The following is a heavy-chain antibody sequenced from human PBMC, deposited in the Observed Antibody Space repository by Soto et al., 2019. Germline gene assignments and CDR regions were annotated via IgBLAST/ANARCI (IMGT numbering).Heavy chain of an antibody. V-gene: IGHV3-33*01. CDR3: ARETYYDFWSGYSLGMDV. CDR2: IWYDGSNK. D-gene: IGHD3-3*01. Sequence: GGSLRLSCAASGFTFSSYGMHWVRQAPGKGLEWVAVIWYDGSNKYYADSVKGRFTISRDNSKNTLYLQMNSLRAEDTAVYYCARETYYDFWSGYSLGMDVWGQGTTVTVSS. CDR1: GFTFSSYG. J-gene: IGHJ6*02.